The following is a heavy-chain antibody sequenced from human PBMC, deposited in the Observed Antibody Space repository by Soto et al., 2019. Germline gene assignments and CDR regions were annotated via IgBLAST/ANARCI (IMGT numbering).Heavy chain of an antibody. V-gene: IGHV4-30-2*01. D-gene: IGHD2-21*01. CDR1: GGSISSGGYS. Sequence: SETLSLTCAVSGGSISSGGYSWSWIRQPPGKGLEWIGYIYHSGSTYYNPSLKSRVTISVDRSKNQFSLKLSSVTAADTAVYYCARVLPYSYFDYWGQGTLVTVSS. CDR3: ARVLPYSYFDY. J-gene: IGHJ4*02. CDR2: IYHSGST.